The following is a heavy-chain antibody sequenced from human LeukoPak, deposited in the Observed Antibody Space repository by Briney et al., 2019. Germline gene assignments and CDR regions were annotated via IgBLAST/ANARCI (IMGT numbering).Heavy chain of an antibody. CDR1: GYTFINYY. CDR2: INPVSGAT. J-gene: IGHJ3*02. Sequence: ASVKVSCKASGYTFINYYIHWVRQAPGRGLEWMGRINPVSGATNSAQKFQGRVTMTRDTSITTAYMDLGSLRSDDTAVYYCAITYVNNAFDIWGQGTMVTVSS. V-gene: IGHV1-2*06. CDR3: AITYVNNAFDI. D-gene: IGHD3-10*02.